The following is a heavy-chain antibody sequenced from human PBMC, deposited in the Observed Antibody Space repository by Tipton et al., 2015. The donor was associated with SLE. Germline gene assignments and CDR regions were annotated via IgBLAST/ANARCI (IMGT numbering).Heavy chain of an antibody. Sequence: SLRLSCAASGFTFSNHGMSWVRQAPGKGLEWVSSVSRRGDTIYYADSVKGRFILSRDNSKNTLYLQMDSLRIEDTAVYYCARATGLTVSRVVQDAFDVWGQGTMVTV. V-gene: IGHV3-23*01. CDR1: GFTFSNHG. D-gene: IGHD3-3*01. CDR2: VSRRGDTI. J-gene: IGHJ3*01. CDR3: ARATGLTVSRVVQDAFDV.